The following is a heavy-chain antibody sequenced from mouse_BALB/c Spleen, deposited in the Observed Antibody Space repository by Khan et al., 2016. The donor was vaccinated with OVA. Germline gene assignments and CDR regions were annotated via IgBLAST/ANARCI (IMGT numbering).Heavy chain of an antibody. CDR2: ISFSGST. CDR3: IRSIYYAYAYAMNY. V-gene: IGHV3-2*02. D-gene: IGHD2-2*01. CDR1: GYSITSDFA. J-gene: IGHJ4*01. Sequence: EVQLQESGPGLVKPSQSLSLTCTVTGYSITSDFAWNWVRQFPGNKLEWMGYISFSGSTSYAPSLKSRLSITRDTSKNQFFLQLSSVTTEDTATFYCIRSIYYAYAYAMNYWGQGTSVTVSS.